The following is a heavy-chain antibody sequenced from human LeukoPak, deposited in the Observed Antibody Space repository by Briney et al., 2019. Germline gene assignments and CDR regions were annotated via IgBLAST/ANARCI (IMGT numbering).Heavy chain of an antibody. J-gene: IGHJ4*02. V-gene: IGHV4-59*08. Sequence: PSETLSLTCTVSGGSISPYYWSWIRQSPGKGLERIGYIYSSGSANYNPSLKSRVTISVDTSKNQFSLKLSSVTAADTAVYYCARMGGYSGYATHWGQGTLVTVSS. D-gene: IGHD5-12*01. CDR1: GGSISPYY. CDR3: ARMGGYSGYATH. CDR2: IYSSGSA.